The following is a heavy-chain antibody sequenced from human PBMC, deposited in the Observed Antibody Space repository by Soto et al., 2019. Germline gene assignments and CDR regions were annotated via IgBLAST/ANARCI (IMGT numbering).Heavy chain of an antibody. CDR3: ARERWASGSRWFDP. CDR1: GYTFISYS. V-gene: IGHV1-3*05. Sequence: QVQLVQSGAEEKKPGASAKVSCKVSGYTFISYSMHWVRQAPGQRLEWMGWINVGNGNTKYSQKIQGRVTITIDTSASTGYMELSSLRSEDTAVYYCARERWASGSRWFDPWGQGTLVTVSS. CDR2: INVGNGNT. D-gene: IGHD6-19*01. J-gene: IGHJ5*02.